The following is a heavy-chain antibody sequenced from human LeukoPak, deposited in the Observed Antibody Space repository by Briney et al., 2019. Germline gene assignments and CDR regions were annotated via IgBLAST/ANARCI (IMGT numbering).Heavy chain of an antibody. CDR1: GGSMTSYY. V-gene: IGHV4-59*01. Sequence: SETLSLTCTVSGGSMTSYYWSWSRQPPGKGLEWIGYIYNSGSTNYNPSLKSRVTISVDTSKNQFSLKLSSVTAADTAVYYCARDPMIDAFDIWGQGTMVTVSS. D-gene: IGHD3-22*01. CDR2: IYNSGST. J-gene: IGHJ3*02. CDR3: ARDPMIDAFDI.